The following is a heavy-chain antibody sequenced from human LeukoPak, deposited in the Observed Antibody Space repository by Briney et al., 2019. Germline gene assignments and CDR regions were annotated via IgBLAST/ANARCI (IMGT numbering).Heavy chain of an antibody. J-gene: IGHJ4*02. CDR2: IHHSGGT. Sequence: SETLSLTCTVSDDSISSDTYWWAWIRQPPGRGLEWIGEIHHSGGTYYNPSLKSRVAISVDTSKNQFSLNLSSMTAADTAVYYCARVNWRGYQHFDYWGQGTLVTVSS. CDR3: ARVNWRGYQHFDY. V-gene: IGHV4-39*07. D-gene: IGHD3-3*01. CDR1: DDSISSDTYW.